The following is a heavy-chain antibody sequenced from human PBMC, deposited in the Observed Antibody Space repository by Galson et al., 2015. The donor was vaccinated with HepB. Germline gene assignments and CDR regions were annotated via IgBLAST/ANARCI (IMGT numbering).Heavy chain of an antibody. CDR3: AREGGSIAARPLAQEGFDY. CDR2: INPSGGST. CDR1: GYTFTSYY. Sequence: SVKVSCKASGYTFTSYYMHWVRQAPGQGLEWMGIINPSGGSTSYAQKFQGRVTMTRDTSTSTVYMELSSLRSEDTAVYYCAREGGSIAARPLAQEGFDYWGQGTLVTVSS. J-gene: IGHJ4*02. D-gene: IGHD6-6*01. V-gene: IGHV1-46*01.